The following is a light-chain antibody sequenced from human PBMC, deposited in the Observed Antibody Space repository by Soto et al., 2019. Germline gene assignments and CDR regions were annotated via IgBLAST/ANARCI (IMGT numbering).Light chain of an antibody. Sequence: DIPMTQSPSTLSASVGDRVTITCRASQSISSWLAWYQQKPGKAPKLLIYKASSLESGVPSRFSGSGSGTEFTLTISSLQPDDFATYYCQQYNSYSWTFGPGTKVDIK. V-gene: IGKV1-5*03. CDR1: QSISSW. J-gene: IGKJ3*01. CDR3: QQYNSYSWT. CDR2: KAS.